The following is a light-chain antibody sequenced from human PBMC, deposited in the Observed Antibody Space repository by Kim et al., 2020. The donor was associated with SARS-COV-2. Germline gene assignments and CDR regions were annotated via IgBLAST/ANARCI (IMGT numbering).Light chain of an antibody. CDR3: CSYAGNHVV. J-gene: IGLJ2*01. CDR1: SSDIGTYIL. Sequence: GQSITISCTGTSSDIGTYILFSWYQIHPGKAPKLIIYEVSKWPSGISNRFSGSKSGNTASLTISGLQAEDEAEYYCCSYAGNHVVFGGGTQLTVL. V-gene: IGLV2-23*02. CDR2: EVS.